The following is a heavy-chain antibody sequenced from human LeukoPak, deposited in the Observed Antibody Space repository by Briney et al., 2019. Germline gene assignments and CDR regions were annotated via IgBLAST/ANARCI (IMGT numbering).Heavy chain of an antibody. J-gene: IGHJ4*02. Sequence: SETLPLTCTVSGGSISSYYWSWIRQPPGKGLEWIGYIYYSGSTNYNPSLKSRVTISVDTSKNQFSLKLSSVTAADTAVYYCARGGSYYTPFDYWGQGTLVTVSS. CDR3: ARGGSYYTPFDY. CDR2: IYYSGST. V-gene: IGHV4-59*01. CDR1: GGSISSYY. D-gene: IGHD1-26*01.